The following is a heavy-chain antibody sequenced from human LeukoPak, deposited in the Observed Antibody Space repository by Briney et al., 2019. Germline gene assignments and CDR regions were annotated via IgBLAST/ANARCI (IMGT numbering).Heavy chain of an antibody. V-gene: IGHV3-9*01. CDR3: PKDIGSVTGTLRSSGVDV. Sequence: SGGSLRLSCAAPGFTFDVYAMRWVRQAPGKGLEWVSGISWNSGSIGYADSVKGRFTISRDNAKNSLYLQMNSLRAEDTALYYWPKDIGSVTGTLRSSGVDVWGQGATGTVS. CDR2: ISWNSGSI. D-gene: IGHD1-1*01. CDR1: GFTFDVYA. J-gene: IGHJ6*02.